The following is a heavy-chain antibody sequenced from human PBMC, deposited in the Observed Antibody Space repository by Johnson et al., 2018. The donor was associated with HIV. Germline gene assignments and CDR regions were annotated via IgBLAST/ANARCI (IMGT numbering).Heavy chain of an antibody. CDR1: GFTFDDYA. CDR2: ISRNSDKI. CDR3: TKEIVRYSIDWDVFDM. J-gene: IGHJ3*02. Sequence: VQLVESGGGLVQPGRSLRLSCAASGFTFDDYAMHWVRQAPGKGLEWVSGISRNSDKIGYADSVRGRFSIPRDNAKNTLYLQMDSLRAEDTALYYCTKEIVRYSIDWDVFDMWGQGTMVTVSS. D-gene: IGHD6-19*01. V-gene: IGHV3-9*01.